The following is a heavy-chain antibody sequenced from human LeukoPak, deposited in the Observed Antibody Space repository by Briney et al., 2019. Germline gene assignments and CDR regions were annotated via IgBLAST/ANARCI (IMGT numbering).Heavy chain of an antibody. CDR1: GFTFIGYT. CDR3: ARDRKGYYVPYDC. V-gene: IGHV3-21*01. J-gene: IGHJ4*02. Sequence: GGSLRLSCAASGFTFIGYTMNWVRQAPGKGLEWVSSISSSSISISYADSVKGRFTISRDNGKNSLYLQMISLRAEDTAIYYSARDRKGYYVPYDCWGQGTLVTVSS. D-gene: IGHD1-26*01. CDR2: ISSSSISI.